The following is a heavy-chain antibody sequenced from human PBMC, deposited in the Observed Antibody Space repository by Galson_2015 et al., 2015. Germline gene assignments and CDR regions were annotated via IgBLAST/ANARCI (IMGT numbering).Heavy chain of an antibody. Sequence: SLRLSCAASGFTFSGSAMHWVRQASGKGLEWVGRIRSKANSYATAYAASVKGRFTISRDDSKNTAYLQMNSLKTEDTAVYYCTRYTREVASAFDIWGQGTMVTVSS. CDR3: TRYTREVASAFDI. CDR1: GFTFSGSA. J-gene: IGHJ3*02. V-gene: IGHV3-73*01. CDR2: IRSKANSYAT. D-gene: IGHD5-12*01.